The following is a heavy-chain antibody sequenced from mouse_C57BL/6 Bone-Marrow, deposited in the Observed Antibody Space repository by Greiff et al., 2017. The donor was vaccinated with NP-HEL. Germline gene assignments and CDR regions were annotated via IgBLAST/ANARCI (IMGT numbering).Heavy chain of an antibody. V-gene: IGHV1-82*01. CDR1: GYAFSSSW. CDR2: IYPGDGDT. J-gene: IGHJ3*01. Sequence: VQLQQSGPELVKPGASVKISCKASGYAFSSSWMNWVKQRPGKGLEWIGRIYPGDGDTNYNGKFKGKATLTADKSSSTAYMQLSSLTSEDAAVYFCAELRFAYWGQGTLVTVSA. CDR3: AELRFAY.